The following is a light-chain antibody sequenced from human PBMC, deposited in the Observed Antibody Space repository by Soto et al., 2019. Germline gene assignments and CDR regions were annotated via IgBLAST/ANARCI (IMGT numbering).Light chain of an antibody. Sequence: EIVLTQAPATLSLSPGERATLSCRASQRVSSHLARYQQKPGQAPRLLIYDASNRATGIPARFSGSGSGTDFTLTISSLEPEDFAVYYCQQRSNWLLAFGQGTKVEIK. CDR2: DAS. CDR3: QQRSNWLLA. CDR1: QRVSSH. V-gene: IGKV3-11*01. J-gene: IGKJ1*01.